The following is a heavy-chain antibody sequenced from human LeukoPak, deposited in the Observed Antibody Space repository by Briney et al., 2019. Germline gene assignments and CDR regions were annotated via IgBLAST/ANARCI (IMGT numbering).Heavy chain of an antibody. CDR1: GGSFSAYY. V-gene: IGHV4-34*01. CDR3: ARGQFYGGRRPIDS. CDR2: IYHTGST. Sequence: PSETLSLTCAVYGGSFSAYYWTWIRQPPGKGLEWIGDIYHTGSTNYNPSLKSRVTISVDTSKNQFSLKLSSVTAADTAMFYCARGQFYGGRRPIDSWGRGTLVTVS. J-gene: IGHJ5*01. D-gene: IGHD4-23*01.